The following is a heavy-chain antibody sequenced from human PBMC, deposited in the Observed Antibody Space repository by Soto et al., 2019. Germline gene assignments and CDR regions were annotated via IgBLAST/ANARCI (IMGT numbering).Heavy chain of an antibody. CDR3: ARLDYGDPSAYYYYGMDV. CDR1: GYSFTSYW. D-gene: IGHD4-17*01. Sequence: GESLKISCKGSGYSFTSYWISWVRQMPGKGLEWMGRIDPSDSYTNYSPSFQGHVTISADKSISTAYLQWSSLKASDTAMYYCARLDYGDPSAYYYYGMDVWGQGTTVTVSS. J-gene: IGHJ6*02. CDR2: IDPSDSYT. V-gene: IGHV5-10-1*01.